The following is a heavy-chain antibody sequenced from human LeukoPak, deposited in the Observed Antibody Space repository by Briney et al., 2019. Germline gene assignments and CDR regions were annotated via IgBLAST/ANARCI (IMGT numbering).Heavy chain of an antibody. D-gene: IGHD3-16*02. V-gene: IGHV4-34*01. CDR3: ARGEYVWGSYRPQYYFDY. CDR1: GGSFSGYY. J-gene: IGHJ4*02. CDR2: INHSGST. Sequence: SETLSLTCAVYGGSFSGYYWSWIRQPPGKGLEWIGEINHSGSTNYNPSLKSRVTISVDTSKNQFSLKLSSVTAADTAAYYCARGEYVWGSYRPQYYFDYWGQGTLVTVSS.